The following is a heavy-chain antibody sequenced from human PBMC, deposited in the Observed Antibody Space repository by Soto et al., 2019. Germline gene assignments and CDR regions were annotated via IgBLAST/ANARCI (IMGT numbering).Heavy chain of an antibody. V-gene: IGHV3-23*01. CDR2: ISGSGGST. J-gene: IGHJ6*02. D-gene: IGHD6-13*01. Sequence: GGSLRLSCAASGFTFSSYAMSWVRQAPGKGLEWVSAISGSGGSTYYADSVKGRFTISRDNSKNTLYLQMNSLRAEDTAVYYCAKMTRSRIAAAGTYYYYGMDVWGQGTTVTVSS. CDR1: GFTFSSYA. CDR3: AKMTRSRIAAAGTYYYYGMDV.